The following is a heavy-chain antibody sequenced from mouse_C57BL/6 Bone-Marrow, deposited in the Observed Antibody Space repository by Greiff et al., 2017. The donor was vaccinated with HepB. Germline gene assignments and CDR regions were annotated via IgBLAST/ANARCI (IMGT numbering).Heavy chain of an antibody. J-gene: IGHJ3*01. CDR1: GYSITSGYY. Sequence: EVKLVESGPGLVKPSQSLSLTCSVTGYSITSGYYWNWIRQFPGNKLEWMGYISYDGSNNYNPSLKNRISITRDTSKNQFFLKLNSVTTEDTATYYCARLYYGSFAYWGQGTLVTVSA. D-gene: IGHD1-1*01. CDR3: ARLYYGSFAY. V-gene: IGHV3-6*01. CDR2: ISYDGSN.